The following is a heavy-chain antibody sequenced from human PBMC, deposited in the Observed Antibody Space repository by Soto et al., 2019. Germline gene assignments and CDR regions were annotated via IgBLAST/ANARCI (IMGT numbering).Heavy chain of an antibody. CDR2: IKSKTDGGTT. D-gene: IGHD3-10*01. CDR3: TALLYLLEEAQGAFDI. CDR1: GFTFSNAW. J-gene: IGHJ3*02. Sequence: GGSLRLSCAASGFTFSNAWMNWVRQAPGKGLEWVGRIKSKTDGGTTDYAAPVKGRFTISRDDSKNTRYLQMNSLKTEDTAVYYCTALLYLLEEAQGAFDIWGQGTMVTVSS. V-gene: IGHV3-15*07.